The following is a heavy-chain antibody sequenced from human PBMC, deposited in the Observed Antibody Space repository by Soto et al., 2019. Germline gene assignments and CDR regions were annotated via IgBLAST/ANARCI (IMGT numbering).Heavy chain of an antibody. V-gene: IGHV3-33*01. D-gene: IGHD6-6*01. CDR3: ARDQATLIAARPTSNNWFDP. CDR2: IWYDGSNK. J-gene: IGHJ5*02. CDR1: GFTFSSYG. Sequence: GGSLRLSCAASGFTFSSYGMHWVRQAPGKGLEWVAVIWYDGSNKYYADSVKGRFTISRDNSKNTLYLQMNSLRAEETAVYYCARDQATLIAARPTSNNWFDPWGQGTLVTVSS.